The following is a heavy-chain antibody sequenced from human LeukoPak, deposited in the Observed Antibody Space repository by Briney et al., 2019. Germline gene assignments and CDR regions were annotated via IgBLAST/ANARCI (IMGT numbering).Heavy chain of an antibody. CDR3: ARDTTLGALLFSIYYYGMDV. Sequence: AGGSLRLSCAASGFTFSSCGMHWVRQAPGKGLEWVAVIWYDGSNKYYADSVKGRFTISRDNSQNTLYLQMNSLRAEDTAVYYCARDTTLGALLFSIYYYGMDVWGQGTTVTVSS. CDR1: GFTFSSCG. J-gene: IGHJ6*02. D-gene: IGHD2-21*02. CDR2: IWYDGSNK. V-gene: IGHV3-33*01.